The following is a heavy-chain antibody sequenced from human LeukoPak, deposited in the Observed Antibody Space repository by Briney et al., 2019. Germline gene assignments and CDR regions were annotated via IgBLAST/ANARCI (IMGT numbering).Heavy chain of an antibody. Sequence: PGGSLRLSCAASGFTFSSYGMHWVRQAPGKGLEWVTYIPYDGSREDYADSVKGRFTISRDNSKNTLYLQMNSLRAEDTALYYRAKDNSGWAKDYWGQGTLVTVSS. D-gene: IGHD6-19*01. CDR3: AKDNSGWAKDY. CDR2: IPYDGSRE. V-gene: IGHV3-30*02. J-gene: IGHJ4*02. CDR1: GFTFSSYG.